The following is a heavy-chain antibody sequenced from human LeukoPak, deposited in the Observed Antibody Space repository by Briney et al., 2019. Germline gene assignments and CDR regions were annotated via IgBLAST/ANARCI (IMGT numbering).Heavy chain of an antibody. CDR3: ARDWGSSLYYFDY. V-gene: IGHV3-21*01. CDR2: ISSSSSYL. Sequence: GGSLRLSCAASGFTFSSYSMNWVRQAPGKGLEWVSSISSSSSYLYYADSVKGRFTISRDNAKNSLYLQMNSLRAEDTAVYYCARDWGSSLYYFDYWGQGTLVTVSS. J-gene: IGHJ4*02. CDR1: GFTFSSYS. D-gene: IGHD6-13*01.